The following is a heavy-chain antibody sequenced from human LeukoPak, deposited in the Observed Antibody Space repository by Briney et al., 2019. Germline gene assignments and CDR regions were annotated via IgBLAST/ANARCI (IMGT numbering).Heavy chain of an antibody. CDR3: AKEIGNYNQGHFDY. D-gene: IGHD4-11*01. CDR2: ISYDGSNK. J-gene: IGHJ4*02. V-gene: IGHV3-30*18. Sequence: PGGSLRLSCAASGFTFSSYSMNWVRQAPGKGLEWVAVISYDGSNKYYADSVKGRFTISRDNSKNTLYLQMNSLRAEDTAIYYCAKEIGNYNQGHFDYWGQGTLVTVSS. CDR1: GFTFSSYS.